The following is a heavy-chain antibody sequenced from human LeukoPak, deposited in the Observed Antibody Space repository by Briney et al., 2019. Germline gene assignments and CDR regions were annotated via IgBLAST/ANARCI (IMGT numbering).Heavy chain of an antibody. V-gene: IGHV4-34*01. CDR2: INHSGST. Sequence: PGGSLRLSCAASGFTFSSYWSWIRQPPGKGLEWIGEINHSGSTNYNPSLKSRVTISVDTSKNQFSLKLSSVTAADTAVYYCARLVVLVDPDYWGQGTLVTVSS. CDR3: ARLVVLVDPDY. CDR1: GFTFSSY. J-gene: IGHJ4*02. D-gene: IGHD2-15*01.